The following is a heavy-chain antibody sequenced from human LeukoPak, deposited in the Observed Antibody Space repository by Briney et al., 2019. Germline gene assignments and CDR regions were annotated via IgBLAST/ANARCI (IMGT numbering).Heavy chain of an antibody. J-gene: IGHJ6*03. CDR1: GGSISSYY. CDR2: IYYSGST. Sequence: SETLSLTCTVSGGSISSYYWSWIRQPPGKGLEWIGSIYYSGSTYYNPSLKSRVTISVDTSKNQFSLKLSSVTAADTAVYYCARRYDILTGRSPRYYYYYMDVWGKGTTVTVSS. D-gene: IGHD3-9*01. V-gene: IGHV4-59*12. CDR3: ARRYDILTGRSPRYYYYYMDV.